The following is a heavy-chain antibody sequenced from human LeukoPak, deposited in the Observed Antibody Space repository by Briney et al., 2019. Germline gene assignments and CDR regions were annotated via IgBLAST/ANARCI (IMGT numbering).Heavy chain of an antibody. Sequence: SETLSLTCTVSGGSISSYYWSWIRQPAGKGLEWIGRIYTSGRTNYNPSLKSRVTISVDTSKNQFSLKLSSVTAADTAVYYCARGRAWCSGGSCYRYYFDYWGQGTLVTVSS. CDR3: ARGRAWCSGGSCYRYYFDY. CDR1: GGSISSYY. D-gene: IGHD2-15*01. V-gene: IGHV4-4*07. CDR2: IYTSGRT. J-gene: IGHJ4*02.